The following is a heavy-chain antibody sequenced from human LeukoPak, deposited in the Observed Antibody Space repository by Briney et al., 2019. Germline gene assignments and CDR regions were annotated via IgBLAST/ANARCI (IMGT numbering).Heavy chain of an antibody. Sequence: ASVKVSCKASGYTFTSYDINWVRHATGQGLEWMGWMNPNSGNTGYAQKFQGRVTMTRNTSISRAYMELSSLRSEDTAVYYCARAGYCSSTICYTVIPGDYYYYYGMDVWGQGTTVTVSS. CDR1: GYTFTSYD. D-gene: IGHD2-2*02. CDR2: MNPNSGNT. V-gene: IGHV1-8*01. J-gene: IGHJ6*02. CDR3: ARAGYCSSTICYTVIPGDYYYYYGMDV.